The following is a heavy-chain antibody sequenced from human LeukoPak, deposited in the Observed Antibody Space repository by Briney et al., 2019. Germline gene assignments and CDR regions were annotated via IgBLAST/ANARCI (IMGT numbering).Heavy chain of an antibody. V-gene: IGHV3-15*04. J-gene: IGHJ4*02. D-gene: IGHD2-15*01. CDR2: IADKSNGYTT. CDR3: ATSPRILARD. Sequence: KPGGSLRLSCAPSGFRFSDAWVSWVRQPPGKGLEWVGRIADKSNGYTTEYAAPVKGRFTISRDDSENMLYLQMNSLKSEDTGVYYCATSPRILARDWGQGTLVTVSS. CDR1: GFRFSDAW.